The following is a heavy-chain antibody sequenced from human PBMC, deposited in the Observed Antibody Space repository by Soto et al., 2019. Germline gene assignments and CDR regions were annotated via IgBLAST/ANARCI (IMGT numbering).Heavy chain of an antibody. CDR2: GFHSGAV. Sequence: QVRLQESGPRLVKPSGTLSLTCAVSGDSITSNYWWSWVRQPPWKGLEWIGEGFHSGAVNYNPSLKSRGTISLDKSNNQFAMTLTSVTAADTAIYYCARNPFDYGGQGTLVTVSS. V-gene: IGHV4-4*02. CDR3: ARNPFDY. J-gene: IGHJ4*02. CDR1: GDSITSNYW.